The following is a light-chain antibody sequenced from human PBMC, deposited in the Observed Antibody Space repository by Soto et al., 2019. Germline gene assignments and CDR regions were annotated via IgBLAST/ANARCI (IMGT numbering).Light chain of an antibody. V-gene: IGKV1-39*01. CDR2: GAS. J-gene: IGKJ1*01. Sequence: DIQMTQSPTSLSASVGDRVTISCRSSQRIGTYLAWYQQKPGKAPRLLISGASSVQSGVPPRFSGSGSATDFILTISSLRLEDIATYYCQQTASAPPWTFGQGTQVESK. CDR1: QRIGTY. CDR3: QQTASAPPWT.